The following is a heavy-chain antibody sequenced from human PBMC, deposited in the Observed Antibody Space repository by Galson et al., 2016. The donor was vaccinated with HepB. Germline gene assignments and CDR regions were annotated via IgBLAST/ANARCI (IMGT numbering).Heavy chain of an antibody. V-gene: IGHV4-59*11. D-gene: IGHD3/OR15-3a*01. CDR3: ARDGRAWVGLDV. CDR2: VHYSGIT. CDR1: GASISGHY. J-gene: IGHJ6*02. Sequence: ETLSLTCAVSGASISGHYWRWLRQPPGKGLAWIGYVHYSGITNYNPSLKSRVSISIEPSKTHFSLRLTYLTVADTAIYYCARDGRAWVGLDVWGQGTTVTVSS.